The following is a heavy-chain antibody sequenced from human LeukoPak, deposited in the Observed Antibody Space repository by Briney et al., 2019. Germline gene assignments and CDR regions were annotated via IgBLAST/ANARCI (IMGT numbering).Heavy chain of an antibody. D-gene: IGHD3-10*01. CDR1: GFTFSSYG. CDR3: AKSNGYGLVDI. CDR2: IFYSGST. J-gene: IGHJ3*02. Sequence: GTLRLSCAASGFTFSSYGMSWVRQPPGKGLEWIGNIFYSGSTYYSPSLKSRLSISLDTSRNQFSLKLNSVTAADTAVYYCAKSNGYGLVDIWGQGTMVTVSS. V-gene: IGHV4-59*04.